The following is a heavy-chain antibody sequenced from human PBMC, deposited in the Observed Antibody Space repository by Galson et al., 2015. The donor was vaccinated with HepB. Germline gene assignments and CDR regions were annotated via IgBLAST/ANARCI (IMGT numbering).Heavy chain of an antibody. CDR3: AREDGYNSDYYFDY. J-gene: IGHJ4*02. V-gene: IGHV4-61*01. Sequence: SLTCTVSGGSVSSGSYYWSWIRQPPGKGLEWIGYIYYSGSTNYNPSLKSRVTISVDTSKNQFSLKLSSVTAADTAVYYCAREDGYNSDYYFDYWGQGTLVTVSS. CDR1: GGSVSSGSYY. D-gene: IGHD5-24*01. CDR2: IYYSGST.